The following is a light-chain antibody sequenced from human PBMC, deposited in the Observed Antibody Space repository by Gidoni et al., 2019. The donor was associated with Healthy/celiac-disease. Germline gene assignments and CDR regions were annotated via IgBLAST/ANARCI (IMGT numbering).Light chain of an antibody. CDR1: SYNIGAGYD. V-gene: IGLV1-40*01. CDR2: GNS. J-gene: IGLJ2*01. CDR3: QSYDSSLSGVV. Sequence: QSVLTQPPSVSGAPGHRVPISCTGISYNIGAGYDVHWYQQLPGTAPKLLIYGNSNRPSGVPDRFSGSKSGTSASLAITGLQAEDEADYYCQSYDSSLSGVVFGGGTKLTVL.